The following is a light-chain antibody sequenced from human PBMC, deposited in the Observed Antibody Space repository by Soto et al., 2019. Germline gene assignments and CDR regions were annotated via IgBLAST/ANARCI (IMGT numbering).Light chain of an antibody. CDR1: QSISSW. Sequence: DIQMTQSPSTLSASVGDRVTITCGASQSISSWLAWYQQKPGKAPKLLIYKASSLESGVPSRFSGSGSGTDFTLTISSLQPEDFATYYCQQANSFPPTFGQGTRLEIK. V-gene: IGKV1-5*03. CDR3: QQANSFPPT. J-gene: IGKJ5*01. CDR2: KAS.